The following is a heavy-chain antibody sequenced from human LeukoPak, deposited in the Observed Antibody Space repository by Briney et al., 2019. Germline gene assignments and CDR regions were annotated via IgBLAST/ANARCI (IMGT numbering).Heavy chain of an antibody. CDR1: GGSISSDSYY. CDR3: ARHSRNCSGGYCYLYY. J-gene: IGHJ4*02. CDR2: IYSGGTT. D-gene: IGHD2-15*01. Sequence: PSETLSLTCAVSGGSISSDSYYWGWIRQPPGKGLERNGNIYSGGTTYYNPSLKTRVTISVDTSKNQFSLKLTSVTAADAAAYYCARHSRNCSGGYCYLYYWGQGTLVTVSS. V-gene: IGHV4-39*01.